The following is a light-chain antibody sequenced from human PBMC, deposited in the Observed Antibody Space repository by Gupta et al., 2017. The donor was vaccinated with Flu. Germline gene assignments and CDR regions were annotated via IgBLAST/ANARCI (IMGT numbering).Light chain of an antibody. CDR2: NDD. CDR3: AAWDASLNGVV. J-gene: IGLJ2*01. V-gene: IGLV1-44*01. Sequence: QSVLTQPPSASGTPGQRVTISCSRSSSNIGSKTVNWYQQLPGTAPKLLIYNDDLRPSGVPDRFSGSKSGTSASLAISGLQSDDEADYYCAAWDASLNGVVFGGGTNLTVL. CDR1: SSNIGSKT.